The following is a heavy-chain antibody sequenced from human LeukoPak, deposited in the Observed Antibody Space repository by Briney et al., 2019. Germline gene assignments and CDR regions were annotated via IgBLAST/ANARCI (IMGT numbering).Heavy chain of an antibody. D-gene: IGHD2-2*01. CDR3: AIHVYCISTICYFFYY. Sequence: GAALRISCKGSGYGFTSYWISWGRRKPGKGVGWRGRIDHSDSYTNYSPSFQSHVTISSDKSIRTAYLQWSSLKSSDTAMYYCAIHVYCISTICYFFYYCGQGTLFTVSS. V-gene: IGHV5-10-1*01. CDR1: GYGFTSYW. CDR2: IDHSDSYT. J-gene: IGHJ4*02.